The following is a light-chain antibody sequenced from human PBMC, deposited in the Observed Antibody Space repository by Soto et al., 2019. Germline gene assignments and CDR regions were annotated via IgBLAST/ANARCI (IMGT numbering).Light chain of an antibody. V-gene: IGKV3-11*01. CDR1: QSVSSY. CDR3: QQRSNWPALT. CDR2: DAS. J-gene: IGKJ4*01. Sequence: EIVLTQSPATLSLSPGERATLSCRASQSVSSYLAWYQQKPGQAPRLLIYDASNRATGIPARYSCSGSGTDFPLTISSLEPEDFAVYYCQQRSNWPALTFGGGTKVEIK.